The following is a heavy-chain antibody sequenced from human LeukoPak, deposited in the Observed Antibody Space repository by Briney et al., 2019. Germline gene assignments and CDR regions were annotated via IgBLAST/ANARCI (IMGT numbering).Heavy chain of an antibody. CDR1: GGTFSSYA. V-gene: IGHV1-69*05. Sequence: ASVKVSCKASGGTFSSYAISWVRQAPGQGLEWMGGIIPIFGTANYAQKFQGRVTITTDESTSTAYMELSSLRSEDTAVYYCARELLQYQLAQYCSGGSCYSRWLDPWGQGTLVTVSS. CDR2: IIPIFGTA. D-gene: IGHD2-15*01. J-gene: IGHJ5*02. CDR3: ARELLQYQLAQYCSGGSCYSRWLDP.